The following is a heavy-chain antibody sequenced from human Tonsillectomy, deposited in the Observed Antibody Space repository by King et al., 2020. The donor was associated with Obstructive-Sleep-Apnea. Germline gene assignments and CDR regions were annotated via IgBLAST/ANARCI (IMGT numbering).Heavy chain of an antibody. D-gene: IGHD3-22*01. J-gene: IGHJ3*02. V-gene: IGHV3-30*02. Sequence: VQLVESGGGVVQPGGSLRLSCAAAGFSFSNSGMHWVRQAPGKGLEWVTFIRYDGSIKYCADSVKGRFTISRDNSKNTLYLQMDSLRTEDTAVYYCAKEGYPDSSAMGADAFDIWGQGTMVTVSS. CDR3: AKEGYPDSSAMGADAFDI. CDR1: GFSFSNSG. CDR2: IRYDGSIK.